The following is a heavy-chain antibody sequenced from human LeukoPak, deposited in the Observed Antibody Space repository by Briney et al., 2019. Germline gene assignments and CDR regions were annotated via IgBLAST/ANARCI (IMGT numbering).Heavy chain of an antibody. V-gene: IGHV4-59*01. CDR1: GGSISSYY. D-gene: IGHD5-12*01. CDR3: ARWHNWFDP. CDR2: IHYSGST. J-gene: IGHJ5*02. Sequence: PSETLSLTCTVSGGSISSYYWSWIRQPPGKGLEWIGYIHYSGSTNYNPSLKSRVTISVDTSKNQFSLKLTSVTAADTAVYYCARWHNWFDPWGQGTLVTVSS.